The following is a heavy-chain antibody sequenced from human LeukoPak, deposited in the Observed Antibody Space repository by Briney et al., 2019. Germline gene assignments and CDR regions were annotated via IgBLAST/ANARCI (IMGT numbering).Heavy chain of an antibody. V-gene: IGHV3-48*03. D-gene: IGHD1-26*01. J-gene: IGHJ6*03. CDR3: ARDKEVGAPARDYMDV. CDR2: ISSSGSTI. Sequence: GGSLRLSCAASGFTFSSYEMNWVRQAPGKGLEWVSYISSSGSTIYYADSVKGRFTISRDNAKNSLYLQMNSLRAEDTAVYYCARDKEVGAPARDYMDVWGKGTTVTVSS. CDR1: GFTFSSYE.